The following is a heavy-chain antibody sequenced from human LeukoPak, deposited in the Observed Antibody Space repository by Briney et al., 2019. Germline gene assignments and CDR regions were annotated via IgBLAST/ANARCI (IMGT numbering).Heavy chain of an antibody. CDR1: GGSISSSSYY. J-gene: IGHJ6*03. Sequence: SETLSLTCTVSGGSISSSSYYWGWIRQSPGKGLEWIGSIYYSGSTYYNPSLKSRVTISVDTSKNQFSLNLSSVTAADTAVYYCARGRSSMVRGYYYYYMDVWGKGTTVTISS. D-gene: IGHD3-10*01. CDR2: IYYSGST. V-gene: IGHV4-39*07. CDR3: ARGRSSMVRGYYYYYMDV.